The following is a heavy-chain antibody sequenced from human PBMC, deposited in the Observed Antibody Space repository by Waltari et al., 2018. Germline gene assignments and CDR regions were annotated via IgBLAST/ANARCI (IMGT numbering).Heavy chain of an antibody. J-gene: IGHJ4*02. V-gene: IGHV3-30*02. CDR1: GFTFSSYG. D-gene: IGHD6-19*01. CDR2: IRSDGSNK. Sequence: QVQLVESGGGVVQPGGSLRLSCAASGFTFSSYGMHWVRQAPGKGLEWVAFIRSDGSNKYYADSVKGRFTISRDNSKNTLYLQMNSLRAEDTAVYYCAKGSRRAVATEEYFDYWGQGTLVTVSS. CDR3: AKGSRRAVATEEYFDY.